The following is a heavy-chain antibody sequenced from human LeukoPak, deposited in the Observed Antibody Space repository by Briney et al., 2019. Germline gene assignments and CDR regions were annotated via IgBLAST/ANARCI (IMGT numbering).Heavy chain of an antibody. CDR2: IYSGGTT. CDR1: GLTVSSNY. Sequence: GGSLRLSCAASGLTVSSNYMGWVRQAPGKGLEWVAVIYSGGTTYYPDSVKGRFTISRDNSKNTLYLQMNSLRAEDTAVYYCAKGGFRGSYYGGLGAFDIWGQGTMVTVSS. D-gene: IGHD1-26*01. CDR3: AKGGFRGSYYGGLGAFDI. J-gene: IGHJ3*02. V-gene: IGHV3-66*01.